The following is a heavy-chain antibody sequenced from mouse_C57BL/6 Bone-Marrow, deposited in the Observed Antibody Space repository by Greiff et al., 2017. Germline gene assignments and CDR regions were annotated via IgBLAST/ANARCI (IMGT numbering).Heavy chain of an antibody. CDR3: AREELYYGNFYAMDY. CDR1: GYSFTSYW. J-gene: IGHJ4*01. Sequence: VQLQQPGAELVRPGTSVKLSCKASGYSFTSYWMHWVKQRPGQGLEWIGVIDPSASYTNYNQKFKGKATLTVDTSSSTAYMQLSSLTSEDSAVYYCAREELYYGNFYAMDYWGQGTSVTVSS. V-gene: IGHV1-59*01. D-gene: IGHD2-1*01. CDR2: IDPSASYT.